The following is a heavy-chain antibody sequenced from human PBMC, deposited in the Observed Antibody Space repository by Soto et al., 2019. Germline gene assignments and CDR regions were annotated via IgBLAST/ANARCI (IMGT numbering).Heavy chain of an antibody. V-gene: IGHV3-23*01. CDR3: AKVPDSGYELYYYYGMDV. CDR1: GFTFSSYA. Sequence: GGSLRLSCAASGFTFSSYAMSWVRQAPGKGLEWVSAISGSGGSTYYADSAKGRFTISRDNSKNTLYLQMNSLRAEDTAVYYCAKVPDSGYELYYYYGMDVWGQGTTVTVSS. D-gene: IGHD5-12*01. CDR2: ISGSGGST. J-gene: IGHJ6*02.